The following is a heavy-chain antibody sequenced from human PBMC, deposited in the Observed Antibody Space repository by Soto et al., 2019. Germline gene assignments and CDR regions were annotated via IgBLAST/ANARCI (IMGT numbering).Heavy chain of an antibody. D-gene: IGHD1-26*01. CDR3: ARRYGGNLDY. CDR1: GGSISSYY. CDR2: IYYSGST. V-gene: IGHV4-59*08. J-gene: IGHJ4*02. Sequence: QVQLQESGPGLVKPSETLSLTYTVSGGSISSYYWSWIRQPPGKGLEWIGYIYYSGSTNYNPSLKSRVTISVDTSKNQFSLKLSSVTAADTAVYYCARRYGGNLDYWGQGPLVTVSS.